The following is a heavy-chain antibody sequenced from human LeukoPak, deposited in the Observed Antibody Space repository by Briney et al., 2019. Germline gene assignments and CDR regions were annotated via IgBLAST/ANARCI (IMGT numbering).Heavy chain of an antibody. Sequence: PSETLSLTCTVSGGSISSSTYYWGWIRQPPGKGLEWIGSIYHSGSTYYNPSLKSRVTISVDTSKNQFSLKLNSVPAADTAVYYCASPLGYCSSTTCYGDYWGQGTLVTVSS. J-gene: IGHJ4*02. D-gene: IGHD2-2*01. V-gene: IGHV4-39*01. CDR3: ASPLGYCSSTTCYGDY. CDR1: GGSISSSTYY. CDR2: IYHSGST.